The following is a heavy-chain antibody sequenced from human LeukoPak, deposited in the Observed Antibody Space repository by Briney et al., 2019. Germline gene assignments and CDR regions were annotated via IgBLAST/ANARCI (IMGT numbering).Heavy chain of an antibody. CDR2: INPNSGGT. Sequence: ASVKVSCKASGYTFTGYYMHWVRQAPGQGLEWMGWINPNSGGTNYAQKFQGRVTMTRDTSINTAYMDLSRLGSDDTAVYYCARGRNSVYYFNVVAPSYFDYWGQGTLVTVSS. CDR1: GYTFTGYY. V-gene: IGHV1-2*02. J-gene: IGHJ4*02. D-gene: IGHD3-22*01. CDR3: ARGRNSVYYFNVVAPSYFDY.